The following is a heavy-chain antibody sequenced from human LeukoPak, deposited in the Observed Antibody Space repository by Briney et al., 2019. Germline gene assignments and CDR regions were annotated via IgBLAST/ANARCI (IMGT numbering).Heavy chain of an antibody. CDR2: ISGSGGST. Sequence: PGGSLRLSCAASGFTFSSYAMSWVRQAPGKGLEWVSAISGSGGSTYYADSVKGRFTISRDNAKNSLYLQMNSLRDEDTAVYYCARDGSGSYYKYFQHWGQGTLVTVSS. CDR3: ARDGSGSYYKYFQH. CDR1: GFTFSSYA. J-gene: IGHJ1*01. V-gene: IGHV3-23*01. D-gene: IGHD3-10*01.